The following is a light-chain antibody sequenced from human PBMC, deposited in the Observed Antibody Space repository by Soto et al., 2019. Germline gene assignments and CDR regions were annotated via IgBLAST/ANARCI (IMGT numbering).Light chain of an antibody. CDR1: QSVLYSSNNKNY. CDR2: WTS. J-gene: IGKJ4*01. V-gene: IGKV4-1*01. CDR3: LQYYSPPLT. Sequence: DIVMTQSPDSLAVSLGERATINCKSSQSVLYSSNNKNYVAWYQQRPGQPPKLLIYWTSIRESGVPDRFSGSGSGTDFTLTISSLQAEDVAVYFCLQYYSPPLTFGGGTKVEIK.